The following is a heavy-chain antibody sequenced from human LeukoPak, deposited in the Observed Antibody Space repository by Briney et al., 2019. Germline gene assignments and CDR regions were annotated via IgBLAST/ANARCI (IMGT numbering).Heavy chain of an antibody. Sequence: SETLSLTCTVSGVSISSSNSYWGWVRQPPGKGLEWIGSIYYTGNTYYNASLKSRVTISIDTSKNQFSLKLTSVTAADTAVYYCAKQTGSGLFILPGGQGTLVTVSS. D-gene: IGHD3/OR15-3a*01. J-gene: IGHJ4*02. CDR3: AKQTGSGLFILP. CDR1: GVSISSSNSY. V-gene: IGHV4-39*01. CDR2: IYYTGNT.